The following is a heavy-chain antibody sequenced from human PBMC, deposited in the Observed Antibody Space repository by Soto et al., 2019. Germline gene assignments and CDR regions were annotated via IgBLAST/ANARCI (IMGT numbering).Heavy chain of an antibody. CDR3: ASTSIFGTSRRGWLDP. D-gene: IGHD3-3*01. Sequence: QVQLQESGPGLVKPSQTLSLTCTVSGGSISGYCWTWIRQPPGKGLELIGYSSDSGSNNSNPSLKSRVTISLDTSKNQFSLNLRSVAAADTAVYYCASTSIFGTSRRGWLDPWGQGILVTVS. J-gene: IGHJ5*02. V-gene: IGHV4-59*01. CDR2: SSDSGSN. CDR1: GGSISGYC.